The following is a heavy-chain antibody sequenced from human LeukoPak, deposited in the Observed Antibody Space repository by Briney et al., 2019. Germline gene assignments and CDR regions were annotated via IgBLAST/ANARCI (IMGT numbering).Heavy chain of an antibody. Sequence: SETLSLTCAVYGGSFSGYYWSWIRQPPGKGLEWIGEINHSGSTNYNPSLKSRVTISVDTSKNQFSLKLSSATAPDTAVYYRATGGYSSGCHDYRGQGTPVTVPS. CDR2: INHSGST. CDR1: GGSFSGYY. D-gene: IGHD6-19*01. J-gene: IGHJ4*02. CDR3: ATGGYSSGCHDY. V-gene: IGHV4-34*01.